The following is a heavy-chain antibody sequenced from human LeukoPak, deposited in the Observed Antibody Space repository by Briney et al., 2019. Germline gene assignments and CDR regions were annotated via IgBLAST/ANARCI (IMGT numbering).Heavy chain of an antibody. CDR1: GFTLSSYA. Sequence: GGSLRLSCAASGFTLSSYAMSWVRQAPGKGLEWVSAISGSGGSTYYADSVKGRFTISRDNSKNTLYLQMNSLRAEDTAVYYCAKGCRGYSYGAPRFDAFDIWGQGTMVTVSS. CDR3: AKGCRGYSYGAPRFDAFDI. V-gene: IGHV3-23*01. D-gene: IGHD5-18*01. CDR2: ISGSGGST. J-gene: IGHJ3*02.